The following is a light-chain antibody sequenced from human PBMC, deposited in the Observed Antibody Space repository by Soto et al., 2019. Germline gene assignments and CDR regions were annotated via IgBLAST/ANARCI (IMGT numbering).Light chain of an antibody. CDR2: NNN. Sequence: QSVLTQPPSASETPGQRDTISCSGSSSNIGINTVDWFQQLPGTAPKLLIYNNNQRPSGVPDRFSGSKSGTSASLAISGLQSEDESDYYCAAWDDSLNGYVFGTGTQVTVL. V-gene: IGLV1-44*01. J-gene: IGLJ1*01. CDR3: AAWDDSLNGYV. CDR1: SSNIGINT.